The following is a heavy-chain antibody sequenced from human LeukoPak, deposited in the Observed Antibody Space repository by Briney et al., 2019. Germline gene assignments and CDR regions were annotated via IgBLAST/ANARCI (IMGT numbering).Heavy chain of an antibody. CDR2: IKHDGGET. CDR1: GFTFSAYW. CDR3: ARGDYGHYDLWRGPSPYYFDQ. V-gene: IGHV3-7*01. J-gene: IGHJ4*02. Sequence: GGSLRLSCAASGFTFSAYWMSWVRQGPGKGLEWVANIKHDGGETYYVDSMKGRITISRDNAKNSMYLEMNSLRPEDTAVYYCARGDYGHYDLWRGPSPYYFDQWGQGTVVTVSS. D-gene: IGHD3-3*01.